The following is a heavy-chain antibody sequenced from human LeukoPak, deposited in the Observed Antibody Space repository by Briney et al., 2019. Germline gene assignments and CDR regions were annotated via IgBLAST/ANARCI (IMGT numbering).Heavy chain of an antibody. J-gene: IGHJ4*02. CDR3: ARAFYDSSGYRCDY. CDR2: IWYDGSNK. CDR1: GFTFSSYG. D-gene: IGHD3-22*01. Sequence: GGSLRLSCAASGFTFSSYGMHWVRQAPGKGLEWVAVIWYDGSNKYYADSVKGRFTISRDNSKNTLYLQMNSLRAEDTAVYYCARAFYDSSGYRCDYGGQGTLVTVS. V-gene: IGHV3-33*01.